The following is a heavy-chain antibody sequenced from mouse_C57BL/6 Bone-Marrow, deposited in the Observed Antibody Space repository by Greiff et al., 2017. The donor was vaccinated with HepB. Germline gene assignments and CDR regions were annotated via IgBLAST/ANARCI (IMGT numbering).Heavy chain of an antibody. CDR2: IYPGDGDT. CDR3: ATYYSNDFDY. Sequence: VHVKQSGAELVKPGASVKISCKASGYAFSSYWMNWVKQRPGKGLEWIGQIYPGDGDTNYNGKFKGKATLTADKSSSTAYMQLSSLTSEDSAVYFCATYYSNDFDYWGQGTTLTVSS. CDR1: GYAFSSYW. J-gene: IGHJ2*01. V-gene: IGHV1-80*01. D-gene: IGHD2-5*01.